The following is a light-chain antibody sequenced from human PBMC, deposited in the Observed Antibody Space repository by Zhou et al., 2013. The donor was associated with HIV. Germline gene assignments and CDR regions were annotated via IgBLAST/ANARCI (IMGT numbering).Light chain of an antibody. J-gene: IGKJ3*01. V-gene: IGKV1-5*03. CDR1: HSVSDD. CDR2: KAS. Sequence: DIHMTQSPSTLSASVGDRVTITCRASHSVSDDLAWYQQKAGKAPKLLIYKASTLESGVPSRFSGSGSGTQFTLTISSLQPDDFATYYCQQYNSYSSFGPWDHSGYQT. CDR3: QQYNSYSS.